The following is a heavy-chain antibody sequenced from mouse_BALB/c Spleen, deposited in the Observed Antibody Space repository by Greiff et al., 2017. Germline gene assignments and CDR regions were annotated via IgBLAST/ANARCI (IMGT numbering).Heavy chain of an antibody. CDR3: AHPGAMITTDLIFAY. Sequence: EVMLVESGGGLVQPGGSRKLSCAASGFTFSSFGMHWVRQAPEKGLEWVAYISSGSSTIYYADTVKGRFTISRDNPKNTLFLQMTSLRSEDTAMYYCAHPGAMITTDLIFAYWGQGTLVTVSA. D-gene: IGHD2-4*01. V-gene: IGHV5-17*02. J-gene: IGHJ3*01. CDR1: GFTFSSFG. CDR2: ISSGSSTI.